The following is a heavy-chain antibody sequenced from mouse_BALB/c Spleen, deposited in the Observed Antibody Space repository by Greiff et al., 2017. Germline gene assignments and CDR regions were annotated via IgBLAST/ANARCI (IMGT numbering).Heavy chain of an antibody. CDR3: ALAYASWFAY. V-gene: IGHV14-1*02. Sequence: EVQLQQSGAELVRPGALVKLSCKASGFNIKDYYMHWVKQRPEQGLGWIGWIDPENGNTIYDPKFQGKASITADTSSNTAYLQLSSLTSEDTAVYYCALAYASWFAYWGQGTLVTVSA. CDR1: GFNIKDYY. J-gene: IGHJ3*01. CDR2: IDPENGNT. D-gene: IGHD1-1*01.